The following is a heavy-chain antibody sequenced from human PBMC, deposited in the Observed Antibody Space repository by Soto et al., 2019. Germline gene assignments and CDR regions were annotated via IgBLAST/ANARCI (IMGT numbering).Heavy chain of an antibody. D-gene: IGHD3-22*01. CDR3: ARDALYYDSSGLLYYYGMDV. J-gene: IGHJ6*02. CDR1: GYTFTGYY. Sequence: ASVKVSCKASGYTFTGYYMHWVRQAPGQGLEWMGWINPNSGGTNYAQKFQGWVTMTRDTSISTAYMELSRLRSDDTAVYYCARDALYYDSSGLLYYYGMDVWGQGTKVTVSS. CDR2: INPNSGGT. V-gene: IGHV1-2*04.